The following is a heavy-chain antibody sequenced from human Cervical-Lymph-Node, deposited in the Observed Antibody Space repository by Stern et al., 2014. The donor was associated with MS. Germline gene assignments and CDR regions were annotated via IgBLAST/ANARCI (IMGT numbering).Heavy chain of an antibody. CDR2: INTDGSSP. Sequence: EVQLVESGAGLVQPGGSLRLSCAASGFTLDSYSMHWVRQFPGTGLVWVSRINTDGSSPRYADSVKGRFPISRDNAKNMLYLEMNSLRAEDTAVYYCSGSNWYFFDYWGQGTLVTVST. D-gene: IGHD6-13*01. J-gene: IGHJ4*02. CDR1: GFTLDSYS. CDR3: SGSNWYFFDY. V-gene: IGHV3-74*01.